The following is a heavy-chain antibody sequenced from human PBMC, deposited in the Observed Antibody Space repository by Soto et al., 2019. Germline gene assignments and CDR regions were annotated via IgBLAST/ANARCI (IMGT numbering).Heavy chain of an antibody. J-gene: IGHJ4*02. CDR2: ISYDGSNK. CDR3: GRCTSTSCHLGSDY. Sequence: GGSLRLSCAASGFTFSNYAMNWVRQAPGKGLEWVALISYDGSNKYYADSVKRRFTIPRDSSKNTLYLQMNSLRAADTAVYYCGRCTSTSCHLGSDYWGQGTLVTVSS. V-gene: IGHV3-30-3*01. D-gene: IGHD2-2*01. CDR1: GFTFSNYA.